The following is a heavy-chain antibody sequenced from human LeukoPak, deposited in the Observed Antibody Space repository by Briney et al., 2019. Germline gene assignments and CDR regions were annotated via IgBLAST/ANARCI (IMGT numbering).Heavy chain of an antibody. CDR1: GYTLTELS. J-gene: IGHJ4*02. CDR3: ALAVAGISFDY. D-gene: IGHD6-19*01. Sequence: GASVKVSCKVSGYTLTELSMHWVRQAPGKGLEWMGGFYLEDGETIYAQKFQGRVTMTEETSTDTAYMELSSLRSEDTAVYYCALAVAGISFDYWGQGTLVTVSS. V-gene: IGHV1-24*01. CDR2: FYLEDGET.